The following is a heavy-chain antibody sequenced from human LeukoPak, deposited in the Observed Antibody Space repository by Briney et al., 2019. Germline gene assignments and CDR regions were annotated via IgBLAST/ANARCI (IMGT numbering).Heavy chain of an antibody. J-gene: IGHJ4*02. CDR1: GASISSSSYY. CDR2: IYYSGIS. CDR3: ARLSSGLDY. V-gene: IGHV4-39*01. Sequence: SETLSLTCSLSGASISSSSYYWGWIRLPPGKGLEWIGNIYYSGISYYSPSLKSRVTISVETSKNQFSLKLSSVTAADTAVYYCARLSSGLDYWGQGTLVTVSS. D-gene: IGHD3-22*01.